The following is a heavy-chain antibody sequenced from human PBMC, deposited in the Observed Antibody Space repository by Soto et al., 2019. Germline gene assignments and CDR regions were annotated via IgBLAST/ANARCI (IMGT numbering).Heavy chain of an antibody. V-gene: IGHV6-1*01. Sequence: SLTLSLTCDISGDSVSSTSAAWKWIRQCESGRLEWLGRTYYRSKWYNDYAVSVKSRITINPATSKNQFSLQLNSVTPEDTAVYYCARDLSDDSSGDDFDIWGQGTMVTDSS. CDR1: GDSVSSTSAA. CDR3: ARDLSDDSSGDDFDI. CDR2: TYYRSKWYN. J-gene: IGHJ3*02. D-gene: IGHD6-19*01.